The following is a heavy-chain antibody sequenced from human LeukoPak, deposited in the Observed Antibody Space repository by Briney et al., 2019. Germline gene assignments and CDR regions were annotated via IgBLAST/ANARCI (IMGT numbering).Heavy chain of an antibody. D-gene: IGHD6-6*01. V-gene: IGHV3-74*01. CDR3: ARDRPLTDAFDI. CDR1: GFTFSSYW. J-gene: IGHJ3*02. CDR2: INSDGSST. Sequence: PGGSLRLSCAASGFTFSSYWMHWVRQAPGKGLVWVSRINSDGSSTSYADSVKGRFTISRGNAKNTLYLQMNSLRAEDTAVYYCARDRPLTDAFDIWGQGTMVTVSS.